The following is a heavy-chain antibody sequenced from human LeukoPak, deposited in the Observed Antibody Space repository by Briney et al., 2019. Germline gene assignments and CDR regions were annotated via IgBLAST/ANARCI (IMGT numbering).Heavy chain of an antibody. D-gene: IGHD2-2*01. J-gene: IGHJ4*02. CDR2: IIPIFGRA. CDR1: GGTFSSYD. CDR3: ARDGVLVVVVPAATHRLGYYFDY. Sequence: SVKVSCKASGGTFSSYDMSWVRQAPGQGLEWMGGIIPIFGRANYAQKFQGRVTITADESTSTAFMELSSLRSEYTAVYYCARDGVLVVVVPAATHRLGYYFDYWGQGTLVTVSS. V-gene: IGHV1-69*01.